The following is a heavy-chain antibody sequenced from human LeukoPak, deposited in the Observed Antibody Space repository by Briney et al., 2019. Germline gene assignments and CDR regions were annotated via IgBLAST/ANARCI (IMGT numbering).Heavy chain of an antibody. D-gene: IGHD5-12*01. CDR1: GFTFSDSY. J-gene: IGHJ3*02. CDR3: ARRLSGSDSHAFDI. CDR2: IRTSGTTI. V-gene: IGHV3-11*01. Sequence: GGSPRLSCAASGFTFSDSYMSWIRQAPGKSLEWPSYIRTSGTTIYYADSVKGRFTISRDNAKNSLYLQMNSLRAEDTAVYYCARRLSGSDSHAFDIWGQGTMVTVSS.